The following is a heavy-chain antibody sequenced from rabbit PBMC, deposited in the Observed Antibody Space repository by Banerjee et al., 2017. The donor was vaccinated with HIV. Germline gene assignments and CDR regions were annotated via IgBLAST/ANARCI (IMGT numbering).Heavy chain of an antibody. Sequence: QSLEESGGDLVKPGASLTLTCTASGIDFSSYYYMCWVRQAPGKGLEWIACIVTSSGSTYYATWAKGRFTISGTSSTTVTLQMTSLTAADTATYFCARGYTGYGYAINLWGPGTLVTVS. CDR1: GIDFSSYYY. J-gene: IGHJ4*01. CDR2: IVTSSGST. V-gene: IGHV1S40*01. CDR3: ARGYTGYGYAINL. D-gene: IGHD6-1*01.